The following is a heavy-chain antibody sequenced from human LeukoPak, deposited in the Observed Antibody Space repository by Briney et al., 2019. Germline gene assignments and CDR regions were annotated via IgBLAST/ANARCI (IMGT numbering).Heavy chain of an antibody. CDR1: GGSFSGYY. J-gene: IGHJ6*03. CDR2: INHSGST. Sequence: SETLSLTCAVYGGSFSGYYWSWIRQPPGKGLEWIGEINHSGSTNYNPSLKSRVTISVDTSKNQFSLRLSSVTAADTAVYYCARHVIVPAAIGYYYYMDVWGKGTTVTVSS. CDR3: ARHVIVPAAIGYYYYMDV. V-gene: IGHV4-34*01. D-gene: IGHD2-2*02.